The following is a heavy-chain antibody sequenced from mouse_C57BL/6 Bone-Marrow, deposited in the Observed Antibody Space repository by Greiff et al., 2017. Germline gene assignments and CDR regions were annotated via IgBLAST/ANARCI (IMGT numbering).Heavy chain of an antibody. J-gene: IGHJ3*01. CDR3: ARPYYGSSRLAWFAY. V-gene: IGHV1-52*01. CDR1: GYTFTSYW. CDR2: IDPSDSET. D-gene: IGHD1-1*01. Sequence: QVQLQQPGAELVRPGSSVKLSCKASGYTFTSYWMHWVKQRPIQGLEWIGNIDPSDSETHYNQKFKDKATLTVDKSSSTAYMQLSSLTSEDSAVYYCARPYYGSSRLAWFAYWGQGTLVTVSA.